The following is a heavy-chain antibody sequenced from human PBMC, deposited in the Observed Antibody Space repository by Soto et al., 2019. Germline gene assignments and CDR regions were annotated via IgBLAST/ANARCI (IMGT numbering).Heavy chain of an antibody. D-gene: IGHD3-22*01. Sequence: PSETLSLTCAVSGGSLSSGGYSWSWIWQPPGKGLEWIGFIYDYGTTFYNPALKSRVTISIDKSKNQFSLEMKSVTAADTAVYYCARGDSNSYSSDWFDPWGHGTLVTVSS. CDR3: ARGDSNSYSSDWFDP. V-gene: IGHV4-30-2*01. CDR2: IYDYGTT. J-gene: IGHJ5*02. CDR1: GGSLSSGGYS.